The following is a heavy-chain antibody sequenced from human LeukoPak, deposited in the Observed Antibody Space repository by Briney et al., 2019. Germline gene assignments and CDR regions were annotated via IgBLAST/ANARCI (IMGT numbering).Heavy chain of an antibody. J-gene: IGHJ6*02. CDR2: IWYDGSNK. V-gene: IGHV3-33*01. D-gene: IGHD2-15*01. Sequence: GGSLRLSCAASGFTFSSYGMHWVRQAPGKGLEWVAVIWYDGSNKYYADSVKGRFTISRDNSKNTLYLQMNSLRAEDTAVYYCPRGLTATRYFYSGLRVWRLGTTVTVSS. CDR3: PRGLTATRYFYSGLRV. CDR1: GFTFSSYG.